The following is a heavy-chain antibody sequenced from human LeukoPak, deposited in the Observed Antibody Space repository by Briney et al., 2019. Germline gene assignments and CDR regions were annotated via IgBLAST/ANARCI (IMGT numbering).Heavy chain of an antibody. Sequence: SQTLSLTCAISGDSVSSNRAAWNWIRQSPSGGLEWLGGTYYRSKWYTEYTLSVKSRISIKPDTSKNQFSLQLNSVTPEDTAVYYCARAVGFDNGMDVWGQGTTVTVSS. CDR3: ARAVGFDNGMDV. J-gene: IGHJ6*02. V-gene: IGHV6-1*01. CDR2: TYYRSKWYT. CDR1: GDSVSSNRAA. D-gene: IGHD2-15*01.